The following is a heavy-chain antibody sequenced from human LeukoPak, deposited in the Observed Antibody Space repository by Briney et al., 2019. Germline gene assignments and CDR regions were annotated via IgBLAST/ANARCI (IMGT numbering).Heavy chain of an antibody. CDR3: ARGYYDSSGYDPGLGY. Sequence: ASVKVSCKASGYTFTSYYMHWVRQAPGQGLEWMGIINPSGGSTGYAQKFQGRVSMTRDTSTSTVYMELSSLRSEDTAMYWCARGYYDSSGYDPGLGYWGQGTLVTVSS. D-gene: IGHD3-22*01. CDR2: INPSGGST. V-gene: IGHV1-46*01. J-gene: IGHJ4*02. CDR1: GYTFTSYY.